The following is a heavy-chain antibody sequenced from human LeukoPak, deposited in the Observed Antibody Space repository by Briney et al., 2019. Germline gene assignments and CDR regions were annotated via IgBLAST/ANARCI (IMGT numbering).Heavy chain of an antibody. Sequence: ASVKVSCNASGYTFTSYGISWVRQAPGQGLEWMGWISAYNGNTNYAQKLQGRVTMTTDTSTSTAYMELRSLRSDDTAVYYCARGDTRITIFGVVTTKTEDAFDIWGQETMVTVSS. CDR1: GYTFTSYG. J-gene: IGHJ3*02. CDR3: ARGDTRITIFGVVTTKTEDAFDI. CDR2: ISAYNGNT. V-gene: IGHV1-18*01. D-gene: IGHD3-3*01.